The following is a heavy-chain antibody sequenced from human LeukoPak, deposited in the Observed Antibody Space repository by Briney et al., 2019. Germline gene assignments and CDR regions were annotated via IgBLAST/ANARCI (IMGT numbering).Heavy chain of an antibody. J-gene: IGHJ5*02. V-gene: IGHV3-64D*09. CDR1: GFTFSSYA. CDR3: VKDHCSSTSCYAPAQFDP. D-gene: IGHD2-2*01. Sequence: GGSLRLSCSASGFTFSSYAMHWVRQAPGKGLEYVSAISSNGGSTYYADSVKGRFTISRENSKNTLYLQMSSLRAEDTAVYYCVKDHCSSTSCYAPAQFDPWGQGTLVTVSS. CDR2: ISSNGGST.